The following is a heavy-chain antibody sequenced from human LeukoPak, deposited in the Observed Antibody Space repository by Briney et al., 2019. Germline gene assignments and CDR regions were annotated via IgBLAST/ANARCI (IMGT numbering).Heavy chain of an antibody. CDR3: ARDRGGIAAAGTRFDP. CDR2: IIPILGIA. J-gene: IGHJ5*02. D-gene: IGHD6-13*01. V-gene: IGHV1-69*04. Sequence: GSSVTVSCKASGGTFSSYAISWVRQAPGQGLEWMGRIIPILGIANYAQKFQGRVTITADKSTSTAYMELSSLRSEDTAVYYCARDRGGIAAAGTRFDPWGQGTLVTVSS. CDR1: GGTFSSYA.